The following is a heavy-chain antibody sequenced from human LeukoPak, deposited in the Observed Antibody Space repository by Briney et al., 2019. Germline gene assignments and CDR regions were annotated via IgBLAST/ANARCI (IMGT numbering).Heavy chain of an antibody. CDR1: EFTFSSYA. J-gene: IGHJ6*02. D-gene: IGHD6-25*01. V-gene: IGHV3-23*01. CDR3: AKEPYGSVYYYFGMDV. CDR2: VSGSGGST. Sequence: GGFLRLSCAASEFTFSSYAMIWVRQAPGKGLEWVSTVSGSGGSTYYADSVKGRFTISRDNSKNTLYLQMNSLRAEDTAVYYCAKEPYGSVYYYFGMDVWGQGTTVTVSS.